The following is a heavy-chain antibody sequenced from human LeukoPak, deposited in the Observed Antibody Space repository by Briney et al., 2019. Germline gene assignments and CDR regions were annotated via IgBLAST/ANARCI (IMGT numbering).Heavy chain of an antibody. CDR2: GSESGGT. CDR3: ARITDRTIFGEIMHGFDI. J-gene: IGHJ3*02. V-gene: IGHV4-34*01. CDR1: GGSLNGHY. D-gene: IGHD3-3*01. Sequence: SETLSLTCAVYGGSLNGHYWSWIRQPPGKGPEWIGEGSESGGTKFNPSLKSRVTISADTSKNQFSLKLNSVTAADTAVYYCARITDRTIFGEIMHGFDIWGQGTPVTVSS.